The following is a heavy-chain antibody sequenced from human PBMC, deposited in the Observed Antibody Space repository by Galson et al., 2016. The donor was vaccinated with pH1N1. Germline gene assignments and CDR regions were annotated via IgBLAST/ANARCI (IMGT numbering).Heavy chain of an antibody. Sequence: TLSLTCTVSGGSISTGGYSWSWIRQQPGKSLEWIAYIYYRGTTSYNPTDKTRVSSTLDTSKYQFFLKVSSVTAADTDVYLWAREENLGETTLRFNGWNDAFNLWGRGTMVTVSS. V-gene: IGHV4-31*03. J-gene: IGHJ3*01. CDR1: GGSISTGGYS. D-gene: IGHD3-10*01. CDR2: IYYRGTT. CDR3: AREENLGETTLRFNGWNDAFNL.